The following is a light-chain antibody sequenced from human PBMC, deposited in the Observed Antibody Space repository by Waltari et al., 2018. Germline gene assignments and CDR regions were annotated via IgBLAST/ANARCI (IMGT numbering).Light chain of an antibody. J-gene: IGKJ1*01. V-gene: IGKV3-20*01. CDR3: QQYGTSPWT. Sequence: EIVLTQSPSILSLSPGERATLSCGASQIVSSSYLAWHQQKPGQPSRLLIYGASSRATGIPDRFSGSGSGTDFTLTISRLEPEDFAIYYCQQYGTSPWTFGQGTKVEIK. CDR2: GAS. CDR1: QIVSSSY.